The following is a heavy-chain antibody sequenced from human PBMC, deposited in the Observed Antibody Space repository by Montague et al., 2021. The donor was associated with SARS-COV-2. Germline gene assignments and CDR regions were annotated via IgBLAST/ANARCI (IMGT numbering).Heavy chain of an antibody. D-gene: IGHD1-26*01. CDR1: GFSLTDNG. V-gene: IGHV3-33*06. J-gene: IGHJ5*02. Sequence: SLRLSCAVSGFSLTDNGMFWVRQAPGKGLEWEAVIWSDGSHKNYGDSVKGRFTVSRDISTNTLFLLMSSLRVDDTAVYYCVKSGGGTFFETWGQGTLVTVST. CDR2: IWSDGSHK. CDR3: VKSGGGTFFET.